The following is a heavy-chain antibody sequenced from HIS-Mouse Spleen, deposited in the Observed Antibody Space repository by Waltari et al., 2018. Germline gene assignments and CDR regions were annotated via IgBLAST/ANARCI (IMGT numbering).Heavy chain of an antibody. Sequence: QVQLQESGPGLVKPSETLSLTCTVSGYSISSGYYWGWIRQPPGKGLGWIGSIYHSGSTYYNPSLKSRVTISVDTSKNQFSLKLSSVTAADTAVYYCAGDYCSSTSCYDAFDIWGQGTMVTVSS. J-gene: IGHJ3*02. CDR3: AGDYCSSTSCYDAFDI. CDR1: GYSISSGYY. D-gene: IGHD2-2*01. CDR2: IYHSGST. V-gene: IGHV4-38-2*02.